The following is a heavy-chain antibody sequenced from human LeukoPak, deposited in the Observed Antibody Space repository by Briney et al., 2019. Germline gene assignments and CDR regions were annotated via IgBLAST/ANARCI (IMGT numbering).Heavy chain of an antibody. CDR1: GFTFRNYV. CDR2: IRTDGGEK. J-gene: IGHJ4*02. CDR3: ARIGHSTSWANFDY. V-gene: IGHV3-33*01. Sequence: PGTSLRLSCAASGFTFRNYVMHWVRQAPGKGLEWVAFIRTDGGEKYHADSVQGRFSISRDNSKNTLYLQMDSLRAEDKALYYCARIGHSTSWANFDYWGQGTLVTVSS. D-gene: IGHD6-13*01.